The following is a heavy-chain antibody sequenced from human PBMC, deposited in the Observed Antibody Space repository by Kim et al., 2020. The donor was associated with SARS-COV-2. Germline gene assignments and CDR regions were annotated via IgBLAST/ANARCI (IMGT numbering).Heavy chain of an antibody. Sequence: GGSLRLSCIASGFTFGDYAMSWVRQAPGKGPEWVAFISAKAYGGTAEYAASVQGRFTIARDDTKRITELQMNSLKNAATAVYFCTKYIAYVFDFWGQGT. CDR3: TKYIAYVFDF. J-gene: IGHJ4*02. CDR1: GFTFGDYA. V-gene: IGHV3-49*04. CDR2: ISAKAYGGTA. D-gene: IGHD3-10*02.